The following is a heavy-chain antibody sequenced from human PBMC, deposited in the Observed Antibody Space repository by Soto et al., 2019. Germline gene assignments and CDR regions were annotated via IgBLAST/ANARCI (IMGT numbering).Heavy chain of an antibody. CDR1: GYTFSLYE. J-gene: IGHJ4*02. D-gene: IGHD3-3*01. CDR2: IKPGNGET. CDR3: ARDHYDFWSGYYCDS. Sequence: QVQLVQSGTEVQKPGASVNISCKASGYTFSLYEIHWVRQAPGQSLEWMGHIKPGNGETTLSQKFQGRVTITRDTSASTVYMEVSSLTSEDTAVYYCARDHYDFWSGYYCDSWGQGTLLTVSS. V-gene: IGHV1-3*01.